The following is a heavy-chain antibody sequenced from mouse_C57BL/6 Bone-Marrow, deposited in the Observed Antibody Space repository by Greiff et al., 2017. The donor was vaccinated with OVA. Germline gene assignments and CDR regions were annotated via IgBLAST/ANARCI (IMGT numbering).Heavy chain of an antibody. Sequence: EVKLMESGGGLVKPGGSLKLSCAASGFTFSSYAMSWVRQTPEKRLEWVATISDGGSYTYYPDNVKGRFTISRDNAKNNLYLQMSHLKSEDTAMYYCARDPSSSYWYFDVWGTGTTVTVSS. D-gene: IGHD1-1*01. CDR3: ARDPSSSYWYFDV. J-gene: IGHJ1*03. CDR2: ISDGGSYT. V-gene: IGHV5-4*01. CDR1: GFTFSSYA.